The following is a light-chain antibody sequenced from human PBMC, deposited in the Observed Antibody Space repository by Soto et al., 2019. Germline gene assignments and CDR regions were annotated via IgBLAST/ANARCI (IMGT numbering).Light chain of an antibody. CDR3: QQSYSLT. J-gene: IGKJ4*01. CDR1: QNIFKF. V-gene: IGKV1-39*01. CDR2: GAS. Sequence: DIQMTQSPSSLSASVGDTVTITCRASQNIFKFLNWYRQRPGKAPDLLIYGASSLQSGVSFRFSGSGSGTDFTLTITSLQPEDFATYYCQQSYSLTFGGGTKVDIK.